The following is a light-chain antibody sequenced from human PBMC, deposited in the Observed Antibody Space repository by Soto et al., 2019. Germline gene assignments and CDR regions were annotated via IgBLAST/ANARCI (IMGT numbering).Light chain of an antibody. CDR2: ATS. CDR3: QQYNHWPRMLS. V-gene: IGKV3-15*01. J-gene: IGKJ4*01. CDR1: QSLTSN. Sequence: EIILTQSPVTLYVSPGETATLSCRASQSLTSNVAWYQQRPGQAPRLLTYATSTRSTELPTRFSGTGSGTEFTLTIASLQSEDFAVYYCQQYNHWPRMLSFGGGTRV.